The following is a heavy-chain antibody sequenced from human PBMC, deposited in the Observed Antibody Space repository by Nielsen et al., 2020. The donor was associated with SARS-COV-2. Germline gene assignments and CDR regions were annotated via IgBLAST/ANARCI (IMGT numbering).Heavy chain of an antibody. CDR1: GGSISSGDYY. Sequence: SETLSLTCTVSGGSISSGDYYWSWIRQPPGKGLEWIGYIYYSGSTYYNPSLKSRVTISVDTSKNQFSLKLSSVTAADTAVYYCARDRTRINYYDSHAFDIWGQGTMVTVSS. D-gene: IGHD3-22*01. CDR2: IYYSGST. CDR3: ARDRTRINYYDSHAFDI. V-gene: IGHV4-30-4*01. J-gene: IGHJ3*02.